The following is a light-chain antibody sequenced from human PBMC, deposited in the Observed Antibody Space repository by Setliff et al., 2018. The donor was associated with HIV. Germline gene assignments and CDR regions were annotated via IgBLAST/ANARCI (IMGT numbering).Light chain of an antibody. J-gene: IGLJ3*02. CDR3: QVWESSSDHGGV. V-gene: IGLV3-21*01. CDR2: YDS. CDR1: NIGSKT. Sequence: SYELTQPPSVSVAPGMTARISCGGDNIGSKTVHWYQQKSGQAPVLVMSYDSDRPSGIPERFSGSNSGITATLTISRVEAEDEADYYCQVWESSSDHGGVFGGGTKVTVL.